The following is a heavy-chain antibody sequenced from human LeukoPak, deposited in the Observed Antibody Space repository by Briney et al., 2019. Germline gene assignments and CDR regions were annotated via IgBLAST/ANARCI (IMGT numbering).Heavy chain of an antibody. CDR3: ARRRWSVRDEEGFDY. J-gene: IGHJ4*02. Sequence: LTGGSLRLSCAASGFTFSSYWMSWVRQAPGKGLEWVANIKQDGSEKYYVDSVKGRFTISRDNAKNSLYLQMNSLRAEDTAVYYCARRRWSVRDEEGFDYWGQGTLVTVSS. V-gene: IGHV3-7*01. D-gene: IGHD3-3*01. CDR2: IKQDGSEK. CDR1: GFTFSSYW.